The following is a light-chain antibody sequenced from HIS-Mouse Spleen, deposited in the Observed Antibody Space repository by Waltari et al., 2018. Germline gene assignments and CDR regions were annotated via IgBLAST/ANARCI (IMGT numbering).Light chain of an antibody. Sequence: DIVMTQSPDSLAVSLGERATINCKSSQSVLYSSNNKNYLAWYQQKPGQPPKLLIYWASTRESGVPERFSGSGSGTDFTLPISSLQAEDLAVYYCQQYYSTPYTFGQGTKLEIK. V-gene: IGKV4-1*01. CDR2: WAS. CDR1: QSVLYSSNNKNY. J-gene: IGKJ2*01. CDR3: QQYYSTPYT.